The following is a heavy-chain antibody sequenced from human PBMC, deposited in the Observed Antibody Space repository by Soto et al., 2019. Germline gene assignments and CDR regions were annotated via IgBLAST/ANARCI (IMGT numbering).Heavy chain of an antibody. CDR2: IIPILGIA. CDR1: GGTFSSYT. J-gene: IGHJ5*02. Sequence: QVQLVQSGAEVKKPGSSVKVSCKASGGTFSSYTISWVRQAPGQGREWMGRIIPILGIANYAQKFQGRVTITADKSTRTAYMELSSLRAEDTAVYYCARYTYNSSTSCPRWFDPWGQGTLVTVSS. CDR3: ARYTYNSSTSCPRWFDP. V-gene: IGHV1-69*02. D-gene: IGHD2-2*01.